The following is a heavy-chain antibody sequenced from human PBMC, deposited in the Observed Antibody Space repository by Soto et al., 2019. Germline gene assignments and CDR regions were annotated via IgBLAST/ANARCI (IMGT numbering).Heavy chain of an antibody. J-gene: IGHJ4*02. CDR3: ARQLPPTGTTSFDY. V-gene: IGHV4-39*01. D-gene: IGHD1-1*01. Sequence: SETLSLTCTVSGGSISSSSYYWGWIRQPPGKGLEWIGSIYYSGSTYYNPSLKSRVTISVDTSKNQFSLKLSSVTAADTAVYYCARQLPPTGTTSFDYWGQGTLVTVSS. CDR2: IYYSGST. CDR1: GGSISSSSYY.